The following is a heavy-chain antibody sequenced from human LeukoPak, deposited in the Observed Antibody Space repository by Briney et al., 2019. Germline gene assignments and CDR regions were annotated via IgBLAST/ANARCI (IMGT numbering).Heavy chain of an antibody. CDR2: INPNSGGT. CDR3: ARDVPDDFWSGYYSPNYFDY. J-gene: IGHJ4*02. CDR1: GYTFTGYY. D-gene: IGHD3-3*01. Sequence: VASVKVSCKASGYTFTGYYMHWVRQAPGQGLEWMGWINPNSGGTNYAQKFQGRVTMTRDTSISTAYMELSRLRSDDTAVYYCARDVPDDFWSGYYSPNYFDYWGQGTLVTVFS. V-gene: IGHV1-2*02.